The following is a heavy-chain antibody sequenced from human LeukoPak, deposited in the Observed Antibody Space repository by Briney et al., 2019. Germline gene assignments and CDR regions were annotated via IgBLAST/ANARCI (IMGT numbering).Heavy chain of an antibody. Sequence: GGSLRLSCAASGFTFSSYGMHWVRQAPGKGLVWVSRINTDGSSTSYADSVKGRFTVSRDNAKNTVYLQVNSLRAEDTAVYFCTRELPREVTLDYWGQGTLVTVPS. CDR3: TRELPREVTLDY. D-gene: IGHD2-21*02. CDR2: INTDGSST. V-gene: IGHV3-74*01. J-gene: IGHJ4*01. CDR1: GFTFSSYG.